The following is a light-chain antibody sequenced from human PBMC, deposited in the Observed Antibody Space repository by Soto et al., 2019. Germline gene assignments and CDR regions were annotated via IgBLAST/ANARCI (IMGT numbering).Light chain of an antibody. V-gene: IGKV1-9*01. CDR1: QDISLY. CDR3: QQLDSRPYT. J-gene: IGKJ2*01. CDR2: VAS. Sequence: IQLTQSPSSLSASVGDRVTITCRASQDISLYAAWYQQKPGKAPDLLISVASTLQRGVPSRFSGSGSGTEFTLTISSLQPEDCATYYCQQLDSRPYTFGQGTKLEIK.